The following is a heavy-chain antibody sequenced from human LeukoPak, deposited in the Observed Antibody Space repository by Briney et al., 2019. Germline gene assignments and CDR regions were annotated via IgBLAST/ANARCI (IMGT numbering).Heavy chain of an antibody. Sequence: GGSLRLSCAASGFTFSSYAMHWVRQAPGKGLEYVSAISSNGGSTYYANSVKGRFTISRDNAKNSQYLQMNSLRVEDTALYYCARALGWLPENYWGQGTLVTVSS. J-gene: IGHJ4*02. D-gene: IGHD5-24*01. CDR1: GFTFSSYA. CDR2: ISSNGGST. V-gene: IGHV3-64*01. CDR3: ARALGWLPENY.